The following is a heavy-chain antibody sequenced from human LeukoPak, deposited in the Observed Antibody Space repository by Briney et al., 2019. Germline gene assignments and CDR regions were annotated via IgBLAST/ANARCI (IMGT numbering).Heavy chain of an antibody. CDR2: ISGSGGST. Sequence: GGSLRLSCSASGFTFSTYSMNWVRQAPGKGLEWVSAISGSGGSTYYADSVKGRFTISRDNSKNMLYLQMNSLRAEDTAVYYCAKVGGYCSSTSCSDYWGQGTLVTVSS. V-gene: IGHV3-23*01. D-gene: IGHD2-2*01. J-gene: IGHJ4*02. CDR1: GFTFSTYS. CDR3: AKVGGYCSSTSCSDY.